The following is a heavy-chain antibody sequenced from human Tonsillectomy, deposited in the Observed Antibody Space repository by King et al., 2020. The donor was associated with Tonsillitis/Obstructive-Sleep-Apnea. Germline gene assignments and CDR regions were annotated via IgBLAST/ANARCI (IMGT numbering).Heavy chain of an antibody. Sequence: QLQESGPGLVKPSQTLSLTCTVSGGSINSGGYYWRWIRQRPGKGLEWIGYIYYSGTTYYNPSLKSRVTISAETSKNQFSLKLSSVTAAATAVYYCARARCSTTSCYSNYYYYMDVWGEGTTVTVSS. J-gene: IGHJ6*03. CDR3: ARARCSTTSCYSNYYYYMDV. CDR2: IYYSGTT. V-gene: IGHV4-31*03. CDR1: GGSINSGGYY. D-gene: IGHD2-2*01.